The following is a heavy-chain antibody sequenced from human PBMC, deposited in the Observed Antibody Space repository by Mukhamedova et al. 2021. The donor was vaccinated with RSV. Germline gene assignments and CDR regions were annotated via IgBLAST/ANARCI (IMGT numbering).Heavy chain of an antibody. CDR2: IYTSGST. D-gene: IGHD3-3*01. J-gene: IGHJ5*02. Sequence: IRQPAGKGLEWIGRIYTSGSTNYNPSLKSRVTMSVDTSKNQFSLKLSSVTAADTAVYYCARDGISITIFGVVTNWFEPWGQGTL. CDR3: ARDGISITIFGVVTNWFEP. V-gene: IGHV4-4*07.